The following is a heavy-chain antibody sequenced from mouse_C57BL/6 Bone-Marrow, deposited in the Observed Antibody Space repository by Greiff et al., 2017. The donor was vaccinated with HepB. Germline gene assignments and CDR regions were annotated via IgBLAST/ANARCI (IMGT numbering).Heavy chain of an antibody. D-gene: IGHD3-1*01. CDR2: IYPGDGDT. Sequence: QVQLQQSGPELVKPGASVKISCKASGYAFSSSWMNWVKQRPGKGLEWIGRIYPGDGDTNYNGKFKGKATLTADKSSSTAYMQLSSLTSEDSAVYFCARFGGLFDYWGQGTTLTVSS. J-gene: IGHJ2*01. CDR1: GYAFSSSW. CDR3: ARFGGLFDY. V-gene: IGHV1-82*01.